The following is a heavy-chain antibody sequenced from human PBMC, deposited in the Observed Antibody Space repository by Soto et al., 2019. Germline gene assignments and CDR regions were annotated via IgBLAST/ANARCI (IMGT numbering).Heavy chain of an antibody. J-gene: IGHJ4*02. CDR2: ISWNSGSI. D-gene: IGHD2-21*02. CDR3: AKDLDCGGDCYALDY. V-gene: IGHV3-9*01. Sequence: EVQLVESGGGLVQPGRSLRLSCAASGFTFDDYAMHWVRQAPGKGLEWVSGISWNSGSIGYADSVKGRFTISRDNAKNSLYLQMNSQSAEDTALYYCAKDLDCGGDCYALDYWGQGTLVTVSS. CDR1: GFTFDDYA.